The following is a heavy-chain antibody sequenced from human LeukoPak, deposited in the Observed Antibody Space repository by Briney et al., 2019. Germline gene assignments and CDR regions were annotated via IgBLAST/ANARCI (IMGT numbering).Heavy chain of an antibody. CDR1: GGTFSSYA. D-gene: IGHD1-26*01. CDR3: ASSKSGSYLNYFDY. CDR2: IIPIFGTA. V-gene: IGHV1-69*01. Sequence: SVKVSCKASGGTFSSYAISWMRQAPGQGLEWMGGIIPIFGTANYAQKFQGRVTITAYESTSTAYMELSSLRSEDTAVYYCASSKSGSYLNYFDYWGQGTLVTVSS. J-gene: IGHJ4*02.